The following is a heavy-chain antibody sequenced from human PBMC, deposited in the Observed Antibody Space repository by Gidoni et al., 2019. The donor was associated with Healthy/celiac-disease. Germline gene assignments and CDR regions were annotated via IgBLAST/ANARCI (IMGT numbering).Heavy chain of an antibody. Sequence: EVQLVESGGGLVKPGGSLRRSCAASGCTFSNAWMSWVRQAPGKGLQWVGRSKSKTDGGTTDYAAPVKGRFTISRDDSKNTLYLQMNSLKTEDTAVYYCTPIAYDSSGYYYGDYWGQGTLVTVSS. V-gene: IGHV3-15*01. CDR3: TPIAYDSSGYYYGDY. CDR2: SKSKTDGGTT. J-gene: IGHJ4*02. CDR1: GCTFSNAW. D-gene: IGHD3-22*01.